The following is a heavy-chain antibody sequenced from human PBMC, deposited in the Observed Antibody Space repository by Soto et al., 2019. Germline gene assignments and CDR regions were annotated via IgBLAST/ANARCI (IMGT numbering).Heavy chain of an antibody. J-gene: IGHJ4*02. V-gene: IGHV5-51*01. Sequence: GESLKISCKGSGYSFTSYWIGWVRQMPGKGLEWMGIIYPGDSDTRYSPSFQGQVTISADKSISTAYLQWSSLKASDTAMYYCARPLIPGYSSRGEPYYFDYWGQGTLVTVSS. CDR2: IYPGDSDT. CDR3: ARPLIPGYSSRGEPYYFDY. CDR1: GYSFTSYW. D-gene: IGHD6-13*01.